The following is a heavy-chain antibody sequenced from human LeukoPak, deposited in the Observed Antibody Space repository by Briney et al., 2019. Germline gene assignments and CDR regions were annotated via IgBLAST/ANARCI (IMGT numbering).Heavy chain of an antibody. CDR1: GDSISTYS. Sequence: PSETLSLTCSFSGDSISTYSWSWIRQSPGKGLEWIGHIYSSGNTDYNSSLKSRVTISVDTSKSQFSLRLSSVTATDTAVYYCARLRWQLVGPYFDYWGQGILVTVSS. CDR2: IYSSGNT. V-gene: IGHV4-59*01. J-gene: IGHJ4*02. CDR3: ARLRWQLVGPYFDY. D-gene: IGHD1-26*01.